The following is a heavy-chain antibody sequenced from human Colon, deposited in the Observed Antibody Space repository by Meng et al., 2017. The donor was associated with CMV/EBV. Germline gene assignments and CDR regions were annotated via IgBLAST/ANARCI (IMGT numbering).Heavy chain of an antibody. D-gene: IGHD1-26*01. CDR2: IKEDGSEK. J-gene: IGHJ3*02. CDR1: GFTFSTYW. CDR3: ASIDKSAFHM. Sequence: GGSLRLSCAASGFTFSTYWMSWVRQAPGKGLEWVANIKEDGSEKYYVDSVKGRFTISKDNAKNSPYLQMNSLRAEDTAVYYCASIDKSAFHMWGQGTMVTVSS. V-gene: IGHV3-7*01.